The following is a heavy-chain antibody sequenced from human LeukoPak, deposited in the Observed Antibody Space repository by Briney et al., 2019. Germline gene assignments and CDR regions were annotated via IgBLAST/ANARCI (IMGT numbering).Heavy chain of an antibody. V-gene: IGHV3-23*01. J-gene: IGHJ4*02. Sequence: PGGSLRLSCAGSGFTFNNYAMSWVRQTPRKGLEWVSTISISGDGTYYADPVKGRFTMSRDKSKNTVYLQMNSLRAEDTAIYYCAKSWSSGYYLFDYWGQGSLVTVSS. CDR3: AKSWSSGYYLFDY. CDR1: GFTFNNYA. CDR2: ISISGDGT. D-gene: IGHD3-22*01.